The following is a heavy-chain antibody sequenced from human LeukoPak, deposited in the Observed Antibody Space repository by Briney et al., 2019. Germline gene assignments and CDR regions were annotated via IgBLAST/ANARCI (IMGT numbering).Heavy chain of an antibody. J-gene: IGHJ3*02. CDR2: IYHSGST. D-gene: IGHD2-2*01. CDR1: GGSISSGGYY. CDR3: ARVMSMPGIVVVPAAVNAFDI. Sequence: SQTLSLTCTVSGGSISSGGYYWSWIRQPPGKGLEWIGSIYHSGSTYYNPSLKSRVTISVDTSKNQFSLKLSSVTAADTAVYYCARVMSMPGIVVVPAAVNAFDIWGQGTMVTVSS. V-gene: IGHV4-39*07.